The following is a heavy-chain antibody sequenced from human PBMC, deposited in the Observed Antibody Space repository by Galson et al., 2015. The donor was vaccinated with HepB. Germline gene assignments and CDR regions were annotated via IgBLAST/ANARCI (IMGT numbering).Heavy chain of an antibody. CDR1: GFTLNNYA. V-gene: IGHV3-33*08. D-gene: IGHD4-17*01. Sequence: SLRLSCAVSGFTLNNYAMYWVRQAPGKGLEWVAVIWYDGSNKYYADSVKGRFTISRDNSKNTLYLQMNSLRAEDTAVYYCARDLGTVTSGMDVWGQGTTVTVSS. J-gene: IGHJ6*02. CDR2: IWYDGSNK. CDR3: ARDLGTVTSGMDV.